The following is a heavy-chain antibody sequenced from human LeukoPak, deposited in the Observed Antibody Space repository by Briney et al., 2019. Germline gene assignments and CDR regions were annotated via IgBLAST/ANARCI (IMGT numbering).Heavy chain of an antibody. J-gene: IGHJ4*02. CDR3: ARGGYNNANDY. D-gene: IGHD1-14*01. CDR1: GYTFTSYG. V-gene: IGHV3-64*01. CDR2: INNNGGST. Sequence: ASVKVSCKASGYTFTSYGISWVRQAPGKGLESVSSINNNGGSTYYANSVKGRFTISRDNSKNTLYLQMGSLKVEDMAVYFCARGGYNNANDYWGQGTLVTVSS.